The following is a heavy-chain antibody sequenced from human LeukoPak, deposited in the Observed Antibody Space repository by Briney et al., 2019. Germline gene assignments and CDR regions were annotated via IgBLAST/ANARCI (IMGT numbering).Heavy chain of an antibody. D-gene: IGHD6-13*01. CDR2: IYSGGST. V-gene: IGHV3-53*01. CDR3: ARGSRWLPFDY. CDR1: GFTVSSNY. J-gene: IGHJ4*02. Sequence: PGASLRLSCAASGFTVSSNYMSWVRQAPGKGLEWVSVIYSGGSTYYADSVKGRFTISRDNSKNTLYLQMNSLRAEDTAVYYCARGSRWLPFDYWGQGTLVTVSS.